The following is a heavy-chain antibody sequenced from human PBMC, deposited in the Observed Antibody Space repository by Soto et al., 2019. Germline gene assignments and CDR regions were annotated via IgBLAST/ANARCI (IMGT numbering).Heavy chain of an antibody. J-gene: IGHJ5*02. D-gene: IGHD2-8*02. CDR2: INPNTGFT. CDR1: GYTFTSNW. CDR3: ARDPSPPPSWSFDP. Sequence: GAAGKVSCKASGYTFTSNWMHWGRQAPGQGLEWMGVINPNTGFTVYAQKFQGTVTLTRDTSTSTFNMELSSLRSEDPPIYYCARDPSPPPSWSFDPWG. V-gene: IGHV1-46*01.